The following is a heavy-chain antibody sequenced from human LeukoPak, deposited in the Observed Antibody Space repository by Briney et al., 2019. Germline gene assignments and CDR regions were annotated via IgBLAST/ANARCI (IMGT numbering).Heavy chain of an antibody. CDR3: ARARPDGADYDY. CDR2: INAGNGNT. V-gene: IGHV1-3*01. J-gene: IGHJ4*03. CDR1: GYTFTSYA. D-gene: IGHD5-12*01. Sequence: ASVKVSCKASGYTFTSYAMHWVRQAPGQRLEWMGWINAGNGNTKYPQKFQGRVTITRDTSASTAYMELSSLRSEDTAVYYCARARPDGADYDYWGQGTTVIVSS.